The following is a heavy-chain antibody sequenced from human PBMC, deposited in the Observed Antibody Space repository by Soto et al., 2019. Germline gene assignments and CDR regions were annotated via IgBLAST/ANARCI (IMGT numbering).Heavy chain of an antibody. CDR2: ISGSGGST. Sequence: EVQLLESGGGLVQPGGSLRLSCAASGFTFSSYAMSWVRQAPGKGLEWVSAISGSGGSTYYADSVKGRFTISRDNSKNTLYLQMNSLRAEDTAVYYCAKHRRGLAVAGTPLGYWGQGTLVTVSS. D-gene: IGHD6-19*01. J-gene: IGHJ4*02. CDR3: AKHRRGLAVAGTPLGY. V-gene: IGHV3-23*01. CDR1: GFTFSSYA.